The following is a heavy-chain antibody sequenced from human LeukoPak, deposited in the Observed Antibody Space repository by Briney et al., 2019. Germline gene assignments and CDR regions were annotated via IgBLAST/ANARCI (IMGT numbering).Heavy chain of an antibody. CDR1: GFTFTNSD. Sequence: SVKVSCKASGFTFTNSDIQWVLQARGQRLEWIGWIVVGSGNTNYAQKFQERVTITRDMSTSTAYMELNSLRFEDTAVYYCAADDLTRGYWGQGTLVTVSS. V-gene: IGHV1-58*02. CDR2: IVVGSGNT. J-gene: IGHJ4*02. CDR3: AADDLTRGY.